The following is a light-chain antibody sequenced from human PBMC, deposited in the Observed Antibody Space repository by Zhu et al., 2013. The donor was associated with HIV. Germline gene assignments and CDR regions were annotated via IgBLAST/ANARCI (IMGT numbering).Light chain of an antibody. V-gene: IGLV2-14*01. CDR2: EVS. CDR1: SSDVGGYNY. CDR3: QSCDDSHRQV. Sequence: QSALTQPASVSGSPGQSITISCTGTSSDVGGYNYVSWYQQHPGKAPKLMIYEVSDRPSGVSTRFSGSKSGNTASLTISGLKADDEAAYYCQSCDDSHRQVFGGGTALTVL. J-gene: IGLJ2*01.